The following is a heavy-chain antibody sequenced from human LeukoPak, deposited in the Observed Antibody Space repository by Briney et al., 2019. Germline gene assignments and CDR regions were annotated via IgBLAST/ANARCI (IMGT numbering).Heavy chain of an antibody. CDR2: IKEDGSDN. D-gene: IGHD1-1*01. Sequence: GGSLRLSCAASGFTLSSYGMPWVRQPPGKGLEWVANIKEDGSDNSYVESVKGRFTISRDNAKNSLYLQLNSLRAEDTAVYFCARQRYSDYWGQGTLVTVSS. J-gene: IGHJ4*02. CDR3: ARQRYSDY. CDR1: GFTLSSYG. V-gene: IGHV3-7*01.